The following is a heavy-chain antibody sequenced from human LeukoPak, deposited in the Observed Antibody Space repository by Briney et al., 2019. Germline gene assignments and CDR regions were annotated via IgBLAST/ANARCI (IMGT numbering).Heavy chain of an antibody. J-gene: IGHJ4*02. CDR1: GGSFSEYY. V-gene: IGHV4-34*01. CDR3: ARGIVGATTFDY. D-gene: IGHD1-26*01. CDR2: INHSGRT. Sequence: PSETLSLTCSVYGGSFSEYYWSWIRQPPGKGLEWIGEINHSGRTNYTPSLKSRVTIAVDTSKNQFSLKLSSVTAADTAVYYCARGIVGATTFDYWGQGTLVTVSS.